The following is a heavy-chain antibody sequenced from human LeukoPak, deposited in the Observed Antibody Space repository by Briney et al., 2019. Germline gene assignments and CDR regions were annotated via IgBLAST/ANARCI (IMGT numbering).Heavy chain of an antibody. V-gene: IGHV4-39*01. Sequence: SETLSLTCTVSGGAIGSSSYCWGWIRQPPGKGLEWIGSICYSGTTSYTPSLKSRVTISVDTSKNQFSLQLSSVTAADTAVYYCARKPTIIGAYYYFDYWGQGTPVTVSS. D-gene: IGHD2/OR15-2a*01. CDR1: GGAIGSSSYC. J-gene: IGHJ4*02. CDR3: ARKPTIIGAYYYFDY. CDR2: ICYSGTT.